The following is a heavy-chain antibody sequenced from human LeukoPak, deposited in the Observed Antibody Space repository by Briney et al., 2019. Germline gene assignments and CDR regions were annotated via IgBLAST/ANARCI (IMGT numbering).Heavy chain of an antibody. CDR2: MNPNSGNT. V-gene: IGHV1-8*01. CDR3: ARGLDCSSTSCSDY. J-gene: IGHJ4*02. D-gene: IGHD2-2*01. CDR1: GYTFTSYD. Sequence: ASVKVSCKASGYTFTSYDINWVRQATGQGLEWMGWMNPNSGNTGYAQKFQGRVTMTRDTSISTAYMELSSLRSEDTAVYYCARGLDCSSTSCSDYWGQGTLVTVSS.